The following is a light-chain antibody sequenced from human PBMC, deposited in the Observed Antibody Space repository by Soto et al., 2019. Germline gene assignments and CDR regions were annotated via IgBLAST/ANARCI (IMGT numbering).Light chain of an antibody. Sequence: DIQMTQSPSTQSASVGDRVTIACRASQSISSWLAWYQQKPGKAPKPLIYKASGLESGVPSRFSGSGSGTEFTLAISGLQPDDLATYYCQQYSTYPFTFGPGTKVEIK. CDR1: QSISSW. CDR3: QQYSTYPFT. CDR2: KAS. V-gene: IGKV1-5*03. J-gene: IGKJ3*01.